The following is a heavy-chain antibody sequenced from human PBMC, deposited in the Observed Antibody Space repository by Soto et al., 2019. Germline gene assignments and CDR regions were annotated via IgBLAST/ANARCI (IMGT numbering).Heavy chain of an antibody. J-gene: IGHJ4*02. V-gene: IGHV3-64D*06. CDR3: VIPNYYDASGYYGPQEMWGY. CDR2: IRSNGGST. Sequence: GGSLRLSCSSSGFTFSTYTMHWVRQAPGKGLEYVSAIRSNGGSTYYADSVKGRFTISRDNSKNTLYLQMSSLRPEDTAVYYCVIPNYYDASGYYGPQEMWGYWGQGTLVTVSS. D-gene: IGHD3-22*01. CDR1: GFTFSTYT.